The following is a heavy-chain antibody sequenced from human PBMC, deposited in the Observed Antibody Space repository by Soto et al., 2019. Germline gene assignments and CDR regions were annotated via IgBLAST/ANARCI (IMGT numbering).Heavy chain of an antibody. V-gene: IGHV3-74*01. J-gene: IGHJ4*02. CDR1: GFTFSAYW. D-gene: IGHD1-1*01. CDR3: ARGPRVSSTGTGAH. CDR2: ISDDGSTA. Sequence: GGSLRLSCSVSGFTFSAYWMHWVRQVPGKGLTWVSRISDDGSTATYADSVKGRFVISRDNAKNSLYLEMNTLRADDSGLYYCARGPRVSSTGTGAHWGRGTLVTV.